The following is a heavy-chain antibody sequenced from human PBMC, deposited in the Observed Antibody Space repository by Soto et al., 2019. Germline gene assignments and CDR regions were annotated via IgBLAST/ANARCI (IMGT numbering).Heavy chain of an antibody. CDR1: GGSISIYY. Sequence: SETLSLTCTVPGGSISIYYWSWIRQPPGKGLEWIGYIYYSGSTNYNPSLKSRVTISVDTSKNQFSLKLSSVTAADTAVYYCARGPYSSGWYVYWGQGTLVTVSS. D-gene: IGHD6-19*01. CDR3: ARGPYSSGWYVY. V-gene: IGHV4-59*01. CDR2: IYYSGST. J-gene: IGHJ4*02.